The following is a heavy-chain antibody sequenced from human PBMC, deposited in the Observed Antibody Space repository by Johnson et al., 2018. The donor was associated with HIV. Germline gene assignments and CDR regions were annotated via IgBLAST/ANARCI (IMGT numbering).Heavy chain of an antibody. CDR3: ARGRHSSGYYTAAFDI. CDR1: GFSFSSSG. CDR2: INWNGGST. J-gene: IGHJ3*02. Sequence: VQLVESGGGVVQPGGSLRLSCAASGFSFSSSGMSWVRQAPGKGLEWVSGINWNGGSTGSVDSVKGRFTISRDSAKNSLYLQMNSLRAEDTALYYCARGRHSSGYYTAAFDIWGQGTMVTVSS. D-gene: IGHD3-22*01. V-gene: IGHV3-20*04.